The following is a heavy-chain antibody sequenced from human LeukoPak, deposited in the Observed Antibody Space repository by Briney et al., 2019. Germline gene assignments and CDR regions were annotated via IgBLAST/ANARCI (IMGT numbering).Heavy chain of an antibody. V-gene: IGHV4-59*01. Sequence: SETLSLTCAVYGGSFRNYYWTWIRQHPGKGLEWIGYIYYSGSTNYNPSLKSRVTISVDTSKNQFSLKLSSVTAADTAVYYCARAYSSGWYAYGMDVWGQGTTVTVSS. CDR2: IYYSGST. CDR3: ARAYSSGWYAYGMDV. CDR1: GGSFRNYY. J-gene: IGHJ6*02. D-gene: IGHD6-19*01.